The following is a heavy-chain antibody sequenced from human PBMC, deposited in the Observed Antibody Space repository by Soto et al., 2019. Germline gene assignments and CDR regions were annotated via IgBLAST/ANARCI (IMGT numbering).Heavy chain of an antibody. CDR1: GYTLTELS. CDR2: FDPEDGET. D-gene: IGHD6-13*01. CDR3: ATAAGFNYYYYMDV. J-gene: IGHJ6*03. V-gene: IGHV1-24*01. Sequence: GASVKVSCKVSGYTLTELSMHWVRRAPGKGLEWMGGFDPEDGETIYAQKFQGRVTMTEDTSTDTAYMELSSLRSEDTAVYYCATAAGFNYYYYMDVWGKGTTVTVSS.